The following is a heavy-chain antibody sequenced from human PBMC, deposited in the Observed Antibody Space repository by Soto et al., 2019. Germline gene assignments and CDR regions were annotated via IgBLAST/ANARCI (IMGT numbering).Heavy chain of an antibody. CDR1: GGTFSSYA. CDR2: IIPIFGTA. CDR3: ARDPIAAAGTEFNYYYGMDV. D-gene: IGHD6-13*01. V-gene: IGHV1-69*13. Sequence: SVKVSCTASGGTFSSYAVSWVRQAPGQGLEWMGGIIPIFGTANYAQKFQGRVTITADESTSTAYMELSSLRSEDTAVYYCARDPIAAAGTEFNYYYGMDVWGQGNTVTVSS. J-gene: IGHJ6*02.